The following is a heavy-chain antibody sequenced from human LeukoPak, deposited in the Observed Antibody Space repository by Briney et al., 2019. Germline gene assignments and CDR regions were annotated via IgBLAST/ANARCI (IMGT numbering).Heavy chain of an antibody. D-gene: IGHD3-10*01. CDR2: INPSGGST. J-gene: IGHJ6*03. Sequence: GASVKVSCKASGYTFTSYYMHWVRQAPGQGLEWMGIINPSGGSTSYAQKFQGRVTMTRDTSTSTVYMELSSLRSEDTAVYYCARVVVRGVTPYYYNMDVWGKGTTVTVSS. CDR1: GYTFTSYY. CDR3: ARVVVRGVTPYYYNMDV. V-gene: IGHV1-46*01.